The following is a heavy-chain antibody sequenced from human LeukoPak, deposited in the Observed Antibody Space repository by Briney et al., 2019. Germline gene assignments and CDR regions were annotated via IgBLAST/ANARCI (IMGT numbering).Heavy chain of an antibody. CDR2: MNPNSGNT. V-gene: IGHV1-8*01. Sequence: ASVKVSCKASGYTFTSYDINGVRQATGQGVEWMGWMNPNSGNTGYAQKFQGRVTMTRNTSISTAYMELSSLRSEDTAVYYCARGTVRGGRNWFDPWGQGTLVTVSS. D-gene: IGHD3-10*01. J-gene: IGHJ5*02. CDR3: ARGTVRGGRNWFDP. CDR1: GYTFTSYD.